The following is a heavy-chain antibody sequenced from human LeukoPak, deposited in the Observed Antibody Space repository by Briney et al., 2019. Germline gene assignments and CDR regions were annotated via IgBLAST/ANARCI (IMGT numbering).Heavy chain of an antibody. CDR3: ARGKSSSWYTPFDY. CDR2: IYTSGST. CDR1: GGSISSGSYY. J-gene: IGHJ4*02. D-gene: IGHD6-13*01. Sequence: PSQTLSLTCTVSGGSISSGSYYWSWIRQPAGKGLEWIGRIYTSGSTNYNPSLKSRVTISVDTSKNQFSLKLSSVTAADTAVYYCARGKSSSWYTPFDYWGQGTLVTVSS. V-gene: IGHV4-61*02.